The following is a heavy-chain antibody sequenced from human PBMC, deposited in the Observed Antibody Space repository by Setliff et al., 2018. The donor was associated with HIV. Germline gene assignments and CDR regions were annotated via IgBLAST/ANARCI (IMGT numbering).Heavy chain of an antibody. CDR3: AREWLQHTGDDAFDV. CDR1: SDSIRFYY. J-gene: IGHJ3*01. D-gene: IGHD5-12*01. Sequence: SETLSLTCTVSSDSIRFYYWTWIRQPPGKGLEWIGNVYYTGSTKYNPSLTSRVTISIDTSKNQFSLKLTSVTAADTAVYYCAREWLQHTGDDAFDVWGQGTMVTVSS. CDR2: VYYTGST. V-gene: IGHV4-59*01.